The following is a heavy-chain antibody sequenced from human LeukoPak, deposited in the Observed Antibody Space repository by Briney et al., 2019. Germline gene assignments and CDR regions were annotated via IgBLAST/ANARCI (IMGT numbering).Heavy chain of an antibody. Sequence: GGSLTLSCVASGYTFRRNGLHWVRQAPGKGLEWVAFIPYDGYKKSYLDSVKGRFTISRDNSKNTVYLQMSSLRAEDTALYYCATGRNCGGGCSNWFDPWGQGTLVIVSS. CDR3: ATGRNCGGGCSNWFDP. V-gene: IGHV3-30*02. J-gene: IGHJ5*02. CDR1: GYTFRRNG. D-gene: IGHD2-21*02. CDR2: IPYDGYKK.